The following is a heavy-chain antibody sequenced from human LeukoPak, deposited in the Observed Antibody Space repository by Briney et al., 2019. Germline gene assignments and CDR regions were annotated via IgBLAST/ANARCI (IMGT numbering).Heavy chain of an antibody. D-gene: IGHD1-14*01. J-gene: IGHJ3*02. V-gene: IGHV3-23*01. CDR1: GFTFRSFV. CDR3: AKDNHPHAFDT. CDR2: ISGSGGST. Sequence: PGGSLRLSCAASGFTFRSFVMHWARQAPGKGLEWVSVISGSGGSTYYTDSVKGRFTISRDNSKNTLYLQMNSLRAEDTAVYYCAKDNHPHAFDTWGQGTMVTVSS.